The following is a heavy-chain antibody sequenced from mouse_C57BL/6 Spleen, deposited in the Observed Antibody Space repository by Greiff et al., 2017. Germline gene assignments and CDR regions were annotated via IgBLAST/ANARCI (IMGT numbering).Heavy chain of an antibody. D-gene: IGHD2-5*01. V-gene: IGHV2-4*01. CDR1: GFSLTSYG. J-gene: IGHJ4*01. CDR3: AKPYSNYVRYAMDD. CDR2: IWSGGST. Sequence: VQLKQSGPGLVQPSQSLSITCTVSGFSLTSYGVHWVRQPPGKGLEWLGVIWSGGSTDYNAAFISRLSISKDNSKSQVFFKRNSLQADDTAIYYCAKPYSNYVRYAMDDWGQGTSVTVSS.